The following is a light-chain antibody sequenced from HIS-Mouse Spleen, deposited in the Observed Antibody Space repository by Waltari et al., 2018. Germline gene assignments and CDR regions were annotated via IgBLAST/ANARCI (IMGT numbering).Light chain of an antibody. CDR2: EGS. J-gene: IGLJ1*01. V-gene: IGLV2-23*01. CDR1: SRAVGSYHL. CDR3: CSYAGSSTYV. Sequence: QSALTQPASVSGSPGQSITISCPGTSRAVGSYHLVPCYQQHPGKAPKLMIYEGSKRPSGVSNRFSGSKSGNTASLTISGLQAEDEADYYCCSYAGSSTYVFGTGTKVTVL.